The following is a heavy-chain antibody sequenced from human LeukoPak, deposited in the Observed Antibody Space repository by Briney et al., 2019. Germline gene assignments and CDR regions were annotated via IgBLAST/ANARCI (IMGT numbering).Heavy chain of an antibody. D-gene: IGHD3-10*01. J-gene: IGHJ6*02. CDR1: GYSFTSYW. CDR2: IYPGDSDT. CDR3: ASTMVRGVARYYYYGMDV. V-gene: IGHV5-51*01. Sequence: GESLKISCKGSGYSFTSYWVGWVRQMPGKGLEWMGIIYPGDSDTRYSPSFQGQVTISADKSISTAYLRWSSLKAPDTAMYYCASTMVRGVARYYYYGMDVWGQGTTVTVSS.